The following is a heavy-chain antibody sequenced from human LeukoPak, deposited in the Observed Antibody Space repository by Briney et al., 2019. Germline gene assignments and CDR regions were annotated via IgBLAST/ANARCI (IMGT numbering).Heavy chain of an antibody. CDR2: INHSGST. D-gene: IGHD1-14*01. V-gene: IGHV4-34*01. CDR1: GGSFSGQY. CDR3: ARAVALSGFDY. J-gene: IGHJ4*02. Sequence: PSETLSLTCAVYGGSFSGQYWSWIRQPPGKGLEWIGEINHSGSTNYNPSLKSRVTISVDTSKNQFSLKLSSVTAADTAVYYCARAVALSGFDYWGQGTLVTVSS.